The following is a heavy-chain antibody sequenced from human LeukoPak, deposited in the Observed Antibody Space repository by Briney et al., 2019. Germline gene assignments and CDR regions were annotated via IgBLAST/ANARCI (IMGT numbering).Heavy chain of an antibody. D-gene: IGHD3-22*01. Sequence: SGTLSLTCAVSGGSISSSNWWSWVRQPPGKGLEWIGEIYHSGSTNYNPSLKSRVTISVDKSKNQFSLKLSSVTAADTAVYYCARGHAYYYDSSGYSPFDPWGQGTLVTVSS. CDR1: GGSISSSNW. CDR2: IYHSGST. CDR3: ARGHAYYYDSSGYSPFDP. J-gene: IGHJ5*02. V-gene: IGHV4-4*02.